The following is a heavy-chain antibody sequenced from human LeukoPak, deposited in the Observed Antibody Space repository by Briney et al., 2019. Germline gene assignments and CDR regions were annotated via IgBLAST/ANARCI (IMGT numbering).Heavy chain of an antibody. CDR1: GFRFDDYD. J-gene: IGHJ6*03. Sequence: GGSLRLSCAGFGFRFDDYDMSWVRQVPGKGLEWVSGLDWSGGTTGYADSVKGRFTISRDNAKNSVYLQMNSLREEDTAFYYCARDPQLIPGRYYYYMDVWGKGTTVTVSS. CDR2: LDWSGGTT. CDR3: ARDPQLIPGRYYYYMDV. V-gene: IGHV3-20*04. D-gene: IGHD1-14*01.